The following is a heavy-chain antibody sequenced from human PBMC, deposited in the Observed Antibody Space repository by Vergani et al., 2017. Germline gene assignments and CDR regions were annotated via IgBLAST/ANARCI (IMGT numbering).Heavy chain of an antibody. CDR1: GYTLSSHA. CDR2: INTDTGNP. Sequence: QVQLVHSGSELRRPGASVKLSCKASGYTLSSHANNWVRQAPGQGLEWMGWINTDTGNPTYAQDFTGRFVFSLDTSVDTAYLQISSLKAEDTAVYYCARPARLRGVFSGLDVWGQGTTVTVSS. CDR3: ARPARLRGVFSGLDV. V-gene: IGHV7-4-1*02. J-gene: IGHJ6*02. D-gene: IGHD3-16*01.